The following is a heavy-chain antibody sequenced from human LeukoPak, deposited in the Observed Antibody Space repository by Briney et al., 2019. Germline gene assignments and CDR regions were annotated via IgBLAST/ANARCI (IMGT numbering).Heavy chain of an antibody. CDR2: ISSSSSYT. CDR1: GFTFSNAW. CDR3: ARDYLRGAIRGYFDY. V-gene: IGHV3-11*06. D-gene: IGHD3-10*01. Sequence: GGSLRLSCAASGFTFSNAWMSWIRQAPGKGLEWVSYISSSSSYTNYADSVKGRFTISRDNAKNSLYLQMNSLRAEDTAVYYCARDYLRGAIRGYFDYWGQGTLVTVSS. J-gene: IGHJ4*02.